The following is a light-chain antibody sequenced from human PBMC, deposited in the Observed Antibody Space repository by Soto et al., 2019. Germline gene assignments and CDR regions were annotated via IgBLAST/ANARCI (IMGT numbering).Light chain of an antibody. CDR2: EVS. J-gene: IGLJ2*01. CDR1: SSDVGSYHL. CDR3: CSYAGSSTFVL. V-gene: IGLV2-23*02. Sequence: QSALTQPASVSGSPGQSITISCTGTSSDVGSYHLVSWYQQHPGKTPKLMIYEVSKRPSGVSNRFSGSKSGNTASLTISGLQAEDEADYYCCSYAGSSTFVLFGGGTQLTVL.